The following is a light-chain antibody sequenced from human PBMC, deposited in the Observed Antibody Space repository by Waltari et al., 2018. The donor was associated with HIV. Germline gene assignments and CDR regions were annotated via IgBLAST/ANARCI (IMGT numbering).Light chain of an antibody. V-gene: IGLV2-23*02. CDR1: SSDVGNYNY. J-gene: IGLJ1*01. CDR2: DVT. CDR3: CSYAGSSTLV. Sequence: QSALTQPASVSGSPGQSVTISCTGTSSDVGNYNYVSWYQQHPGKAPKVLIYDVTERPSGIPDRFSGSKSGNTASLTISGLQAEDEADYYCCSYAGSSTLVFGTGTKVTVL.